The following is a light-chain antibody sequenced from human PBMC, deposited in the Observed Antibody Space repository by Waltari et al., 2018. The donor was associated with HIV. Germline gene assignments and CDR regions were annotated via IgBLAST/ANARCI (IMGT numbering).Light chain of an antibody. J-gene: IGLJ3*02. V-gene: IGLV2-14*01. CDR3: TSYISSSSPV. Sequence: QSALTQPASVSGSPGQSITISCTGTHNDVDDYNYVSWYQHHPVKAPKVMIYEGNNRPSWVSMRFSCSKSGNTASRTISGLQADDDADYFCTSYISSSSPVFGGWTKLTVL. CDR2: EGN. CDR1: HNDVDDYNY.